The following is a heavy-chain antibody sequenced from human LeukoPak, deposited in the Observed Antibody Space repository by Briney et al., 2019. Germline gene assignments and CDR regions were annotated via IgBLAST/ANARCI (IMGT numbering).Heavy chain of an antibody. D-gene: IGHD5-18*01. CDR1: GFTFSSYA. V-gene: IGHV3-23*01. Sequence: GGSLRLSCAASGFTFSSYAMSWVRQAPGKGLERVSTISGSGGSTYYADSVKGRFTISRDNSKNTLYLQMNSLRAEDTAVYYCAKDGIRGYSYGFAYFDYWGQGTLVTVSS. CDR2: ISGSGGST. CDR3: AKDGIRGYSYGFAYFDY. J-gene: IGHJ4*02.